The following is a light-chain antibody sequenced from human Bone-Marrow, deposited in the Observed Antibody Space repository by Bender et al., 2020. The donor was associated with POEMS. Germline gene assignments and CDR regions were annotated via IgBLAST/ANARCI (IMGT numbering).Light chain of an antibody. CDR2: DVT. Sequence: QSALTQPASVSGSPGQSITISCTGTSSDVGAYDYVSWYQQHPGKAPKLMIYDVTNRPSGVSNRFSGSKSGTSASLAISGLQSEDEADYYCAVWDDSLNGWVFGGGTKLTVL. J-gene: IGLJ3*02. CDR3: AVWDDSLNGWV. CDR1: SSDVGAYDY. V-gene: IGLV2-14*03.